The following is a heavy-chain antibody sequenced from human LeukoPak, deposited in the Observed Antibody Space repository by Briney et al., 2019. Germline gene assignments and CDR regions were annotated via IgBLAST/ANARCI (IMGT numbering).Heavy chain of an antibody. J-gene: IGHJ4*02. CDR2: ISASGSRT. CDR3: ARPGGYYGSGSYLDY. Sequence: GGSLRLSCAASGFIFSDYAMAWVRQAPGEGLEWVSGISASGSRTYYADSVKGRFTISRDNSKNTLYLQMNSLRAEDTAVYYCARPGGYYGSGSYLDYWGQGTLVTVSS. D-gene: IGHD3-10*01. V-gene: IGHV3-23*01. CDR1: GFIFSDYA.